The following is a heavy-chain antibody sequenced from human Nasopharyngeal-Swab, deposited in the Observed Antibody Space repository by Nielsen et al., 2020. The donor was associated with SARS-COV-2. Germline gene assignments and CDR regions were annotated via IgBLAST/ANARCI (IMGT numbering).Heavy chain of an antibody. V-gene: IGHV3-33*01. D-gene: IGHD2-2*01. CDR1: GFTFSNYD. J-gene: IGHJ4*02. CDR3: ARESGVSSTSPFDC. CDR2: IWYAGSSE. Sequence: GALRLSCTASGFTFSNYDIHWLRQTPGKGLEWVAVIWYAGSSERYADSVKGRFTISRDISKNTLYLQMNSLRAEDTAVYYCARESGVSSTSPFDCWGRGTRVTVSS.